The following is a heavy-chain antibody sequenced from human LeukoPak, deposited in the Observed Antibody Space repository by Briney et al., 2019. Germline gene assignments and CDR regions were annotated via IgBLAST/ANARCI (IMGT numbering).Heavy chain of an antibody. CDR3: ARLYGTFLEWSPYFDY. CDR1: GFTVSSNY. Sequence: GGSLRLSCAASGFTVSSNYMSWVRQAPGKGLEWVSVIYSGGSTYYADSVKGRFTISRHNSKNTLYLQMNSLRAEDTAVYYCARLYGTFLEWSPYFDYWGQGTLVTVSS. V-gene: IGHV3-53*04. J-gene: IGHJ4*02. D-gene: IGHD3-3*02. CDR2: IYSGGST.